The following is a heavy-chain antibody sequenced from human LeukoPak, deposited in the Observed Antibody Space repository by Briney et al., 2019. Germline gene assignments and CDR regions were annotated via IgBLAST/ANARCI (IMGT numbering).Heavy chain of an antibody. CDR1: GGSISSYY. V-gene: IGHV4-59*08. D-gene: IGHD3-22*01. CDR3: AKLRYDSSGYYYDY. CDR2: IYYSGST. Sequence: PSETLSLTCTVSGGSISSYYWSWIRQPPGKGLELIGYIYYSGSTNYNPSLKSRVTISVDTSKNQFSLKLSSVTAADTAVYYCAKLRYDSSGYYYDYWGQGTPVTVSS. J-gene: IGHJ4*02.